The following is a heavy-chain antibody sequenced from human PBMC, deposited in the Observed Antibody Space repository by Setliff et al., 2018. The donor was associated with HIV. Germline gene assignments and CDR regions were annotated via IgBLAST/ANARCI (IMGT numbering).Heavy chain of an antibody. CDR2: INHSGST. Sequence: SETLSLTCAVYGGSFSDYSWNWVRQPPGKGLEWIGEINHSGSTNYNPSLKSRVTISADTSKKQFSLNVTSVTAADTAMYYCARGNYDTSDYYTNFYYYYMDVWGKGTAVTVSS. J-gene: IGHJ6*03. V-gene: IGHV4-34*01. D-gene: IGHD3-22*01. CDR1: GGSFSDYS. CDR3: ARGNYDTSDYYTNFYYYYMDV.